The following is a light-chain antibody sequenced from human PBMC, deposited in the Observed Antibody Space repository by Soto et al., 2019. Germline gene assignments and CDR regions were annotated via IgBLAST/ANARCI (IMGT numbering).Light chain of an antibody. CDR2: GNS. CDR1: SSNIGAGYD. CDR3: QSYDSSLSGVV. V-gene: IGLV1-40*01. Sequence: QLVLTQPPSVSGAPGQXXTISCTGSSSNIGAGYDVHWYQQLPGTAPKLLIYGNSNRPSGVPDRFSGSKSGTSASLAITGLQAEDEADYYCQSYDSSLSGVVFGGGTKLTVL. J-gene: IGLJ2*01.